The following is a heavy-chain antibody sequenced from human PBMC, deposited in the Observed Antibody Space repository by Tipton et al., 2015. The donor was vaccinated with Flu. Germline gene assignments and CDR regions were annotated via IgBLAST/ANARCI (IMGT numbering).Heavy chain of an antibody. V-gene: IGHV4-39*01. CDR1: SGSIRSTNYF. Sequence: TLSLTCTVSSGSIRSTNYFCAWIRQPPGSQLELIGSIFPSGTTYYNPSLKSRVTISVDTSKSQFSLKLRSVTAADTAVYYCARLSYYDVDLKNFYFDYWGQGALVTVSS. CDR3: ARLSYYDVDLKNFYFDY. D-gene: IGHD3-10*02. CDR2: IFPSGTT. J-gene: IGHJ4*02.